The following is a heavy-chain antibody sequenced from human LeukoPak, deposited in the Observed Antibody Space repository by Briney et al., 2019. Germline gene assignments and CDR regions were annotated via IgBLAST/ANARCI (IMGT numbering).Heavy chain of an antibody. CDR1: GFTFSSYA. CDR3: VRDGEAYCSGGSCRLFYY. Sequence: LRLSCAASGFTFSSYAMSWIRQHPGKGLEWIGSIYYSGTSYYNPSLKSRVTISVDTSKNQFSLKLSSVTAADTAVYYCVRDGEAYCSGGSCRLFYYWGQGTLVTVSS. J-gene: IGHJ4*02. D-gene: IGHD2-15*01. V-gene: IGHV4-31*02. CDR2: IYYSGTS.